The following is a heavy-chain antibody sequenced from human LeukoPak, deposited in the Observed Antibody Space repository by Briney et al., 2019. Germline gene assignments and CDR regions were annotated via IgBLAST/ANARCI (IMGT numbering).Heavy chain of an antibody. D-gene: IGHD3-22*01. Sequence: GGSLRLSCAASGFTFSSYWMSWVRQAPGKGLEWVANIKQDGSDIYYVDSVRGRFTISRDNAKNSLYLQMNSLRVEDTAVYHCARYHYDSSGYFSWGQGTLVTVSS. V-gene: IGHV3-7*01. J-gene: IGHJ5*02. CDR1: GFTFSSYW. CDR3: ARYHYDSSGYFS. CDR2: IKQDGSDI.